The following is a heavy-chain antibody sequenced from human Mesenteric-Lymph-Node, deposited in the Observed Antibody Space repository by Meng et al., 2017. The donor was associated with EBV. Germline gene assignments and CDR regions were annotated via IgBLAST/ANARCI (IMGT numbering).Heavy chain of an antibody. J-gene: IGHJ5*02. CDR1: GCSISRSNW. V-gene: IGHV4-4*03. Sequence: GPGLVHPPGTLSLTVPVSGCSISRSNWWSWVRQPPGKGLEWIGKIYHSGITTYNPSLSSRVTMSVDKSKNQFSLNLISLTAADTAVYYCASAQCSGGGCPGGSWGQGTLVTVSS. CDR3: ASAQCSGGGCPGGS. D-gene: IGHD2-15*01. CDR2: IYHSGIT.